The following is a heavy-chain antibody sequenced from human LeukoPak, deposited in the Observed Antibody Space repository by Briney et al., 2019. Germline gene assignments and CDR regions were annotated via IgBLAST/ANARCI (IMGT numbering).Heavy chain of an antibody. CDR1: GGSISSGGYY. Sequence: SETLSLTCTVSGGSISSGGYYWSWIRQHPGKGLEWIGYIYYSGSTYYNPSLKSRVTISVDTSKNKFSLKLSSVTAADTAVYYCARSKQDANQYYDFWSGYRTSSGYMDVWGKGTTVTVSS. CDR3: ARSKQDANQYYDFWSGYRTSSGYMDV. V-gene: IGHV4-31*03. J-gene: IGHJ6*03. D-gene: IGHD3-3*01. CDR2: IYYSGST.